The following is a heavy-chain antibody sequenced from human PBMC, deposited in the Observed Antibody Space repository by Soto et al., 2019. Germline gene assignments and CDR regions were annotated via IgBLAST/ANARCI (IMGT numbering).Heavy chain of an antibody. J-gene: IGHJ4*02. Sequence: WGSLRLSCAASGFTFSSYAMHWVRQAPGKGLEWVAVISYDGSNKYYADSVKGRFTISRDNSKNTLYLQMNSLRAEDTAVYYCASDYYDSSGYYYRRYFDYWGQGTLVTVSS. CDR3: ASDYYDSSGYYYRRYFDY. CDR1: GFTFSSYA. V-gene: IGHV3-30-3*01. CDR2: ISYDGSNK. D-gene: IGHD3-22*01.